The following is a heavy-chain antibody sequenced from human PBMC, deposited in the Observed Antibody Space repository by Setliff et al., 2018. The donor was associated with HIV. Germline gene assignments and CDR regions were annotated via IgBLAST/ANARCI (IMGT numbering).Heavy chain of an antibody. CDR2: IYNRGYT. V-gene: IGHV4-31*03. D-gene: IGHD3-10*01. Sequence: TLSLTCTVSGGSIMSDGYYWNWIRQRPGKGLEWIGYIYNRGYTYYNPSLKSRVTTSIDTSQNQFSLRLSSVTVADTAVYYCAGMFFYGSGSKSDFDYWGQGTQVTVSS. CDR3: AGMFFYGSGSKSDFDY. J-gene: IGHJ4*02. CDR1: GGSIMSDGYY.